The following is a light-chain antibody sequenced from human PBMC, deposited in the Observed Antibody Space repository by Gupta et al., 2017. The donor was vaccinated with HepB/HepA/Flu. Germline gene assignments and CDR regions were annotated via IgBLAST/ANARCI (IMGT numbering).Light chain of an antibody. J-gene: IGKJ4*01. Sequence: DIKMTHSPSSLSASVGDRVTITCRASQSISIYLNWYQQKPGKVPKLLIYAASSLQSGVPSRFSGSRSGPDFTLPISSLQPEDFATYYCQHSYSTPLTFGGGTKVEIK. CDR1: QSISIY. V-gene: IGKV1-39*01. CDR3: QHSYSTPLT. CDR2: AAS.